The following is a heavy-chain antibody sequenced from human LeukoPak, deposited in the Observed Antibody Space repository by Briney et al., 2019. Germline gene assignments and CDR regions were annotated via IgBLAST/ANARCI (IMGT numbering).Heavy chain of an antibody. CDR3: ARELGDYVFDY. CDR2: IYTSGST. V-gene: IGHV4-61*02. Sequence: SQTLSLTCTVSGGSISSGSYYWSWIRQPAGKGLEWIGRIYTSGSTNYNPSLKSRVTISVDTSKNQFSLKLSSVTAADTAVYYCARELGDYVFDYWGQGTLVTVSP. D-gene: IGHD4-17*01. J-gene: IGHJ4*02. CDR1: GGSISSGSYY.